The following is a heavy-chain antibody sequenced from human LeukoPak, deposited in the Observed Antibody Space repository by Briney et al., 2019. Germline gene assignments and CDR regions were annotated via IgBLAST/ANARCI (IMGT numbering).Heavy chain of an antibody. Sequence: PSETLSLTCAVYNGFDSYYMTIVRQPPGKGLEWVGEITYRGSGNYNPSIKGRATISINVSQRQFSLSLRSVTAADTATYYCGVYGGDWRFDFWGQGTPITVSS. V-gene: IGHV4-34*01. CDR2: ITYRGSG. CDR1: NGFDSYY. CDR3: GVYGGDWRFDF. J-gene: IGHJ4*02. D-gene: IGHD2-21*02.